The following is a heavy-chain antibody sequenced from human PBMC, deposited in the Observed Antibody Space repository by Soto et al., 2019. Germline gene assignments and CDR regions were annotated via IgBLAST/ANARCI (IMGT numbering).Heavy chain of an antibody. CDR3: ARRRRGGYWFAP. CDR1: GGSINSDDHY. J-gene: IGHJ5*02. CDR2: IYYSGTT. V-gene: IGHV4-30-4*01. Sequence: SETLSLTCSVSGGSINSDDHYWTWIRQPPGKGLEWIGSIYYSGTTNYNPSLKSRITVSIDTSKNQFSLNLTSATAADTALYYCARRRRGGYWFAPWGQGTPVTVSS.